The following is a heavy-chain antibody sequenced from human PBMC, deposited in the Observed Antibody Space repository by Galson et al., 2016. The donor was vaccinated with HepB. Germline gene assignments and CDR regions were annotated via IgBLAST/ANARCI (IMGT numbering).Heavy chain of an antibody. CDR3: ARDSGWPGVAFDH. CDR2: IYYSGST. Sequence: SETLSLTCTVSGGSIISSSYYWAWIRQPPGKGLEWLGSIYYSGSTYYNPSLQSRVSILVDTSKNQFSLKLTSVNAADTAVFYCARDSGWPGVAFDHWGQGTLATVSS. CDR1: GGSIISSSYY. J-gene: IGHJ4*02. V-gene: IGHV4-39*07. D-gene: IGHD6-19*01.